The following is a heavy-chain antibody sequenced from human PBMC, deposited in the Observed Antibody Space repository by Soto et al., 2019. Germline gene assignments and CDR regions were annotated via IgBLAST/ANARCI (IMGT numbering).Heavy chain of an antibody. CDR1: XXTFDDYA. D-gene: IGHD6-13*01. V-gene: IGHV3-9*01. CDR3: TKGGYSSSWPYDFDI. Sequence: EVQLVESGGGLVQPGRSLRLSXAXXXXTFDDYAMHWVRQAPGKGLEWVSGISWNSGSIAYADSVKGRFTISRDNAKNSLFLQMNNLGAEDTALYYCTKGGYSSSWPYDFDIWGQGTMVTISS. CDR2: ISWNSGSI. J-gene: IGHJ3*02.